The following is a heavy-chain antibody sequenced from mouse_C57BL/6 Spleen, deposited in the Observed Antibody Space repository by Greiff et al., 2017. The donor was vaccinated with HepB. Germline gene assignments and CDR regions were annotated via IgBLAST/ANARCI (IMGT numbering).Heavy chain of an antibody. CDR1: GYTFTDYY. D-gene: IGHD1-1*01. Sequence: EVQLQQSGPELVKPGASVKISCKASGYTFTDYYMNWVKQSHGKSLEWIGEINPNNGGTSYNQKFKGKVTLTVDKSSSTTYMELRSLTSEDSSVYYCASYYYGTDLYFDVWGTGTTVTVSS. J-gene: IGHJ1*03. CDR2: INPNNGGT. V-gene: IGHV1-26*01. CDR3: ASYYYGTDLYFDV.